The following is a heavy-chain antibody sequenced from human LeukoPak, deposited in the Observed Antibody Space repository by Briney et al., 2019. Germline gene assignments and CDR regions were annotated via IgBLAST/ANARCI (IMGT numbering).Heavy chain of an antibody. Sequence: ESLRLSCAASGFSISTYNINWVRQAPGKGLEWIGEINHSGSTNYNPSLESRVTISIDTPKNHFSLTLSSVTAADTAVYYCARSDGYGLVGIWGQGTMVTVSS. CDR3: ARSDGYGLVGI. D-gene: IGHD3-10*01. J-gene: IGHJ3*02. CDR2: INHSGST. V-gene: IGHV4-34*01. CDR1: GFSISTYN.